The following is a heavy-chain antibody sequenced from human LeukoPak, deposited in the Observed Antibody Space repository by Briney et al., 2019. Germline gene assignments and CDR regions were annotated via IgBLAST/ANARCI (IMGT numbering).Heavy chain of an antibody. CDR3: ARGRYCSSTSCYYFDY. J-gene: IGHJ4*02. Sequence: ASVKVSGKASGGTFSSYAISWVRQAPGQGLEWMGGIIPIFGTANYAQKFQGRVTITADESTSTAYMELSSLRSEDTAVYYCARGRYCSSTSCYYFDYWGQGTLVTVSS. CDR1: GGTFSSYA. D-gene: IGHD2-2*01. CDR2: IIPIFGTA. V-gene: IGHV1-69*01.